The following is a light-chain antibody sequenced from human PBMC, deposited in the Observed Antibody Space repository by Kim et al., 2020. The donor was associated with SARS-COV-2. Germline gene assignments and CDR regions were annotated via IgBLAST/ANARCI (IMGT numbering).Light chain of an antibody. CDR3: GTWDSSLSAAV. CDR2: DNN. Sequence: GPKDPISGSGSSSNIGNNYVSWYQQLPGTAPKVLIYDNNKRPSGIPDQFSGSKSGTSATLGITGLQTGDEADYYCGTWDSSLSAAVFGGGTQLTVL. CDR1: SSNIGNNY. J-gene: IGLJ7*01. V-gene: IGLV1-51*01.